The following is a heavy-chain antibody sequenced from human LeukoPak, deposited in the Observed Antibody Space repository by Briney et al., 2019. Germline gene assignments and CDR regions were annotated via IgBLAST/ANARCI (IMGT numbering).Heavy chain of an antibody. V-gene: IGHV3-7*01. CDR3: GVYSGSSAVDH. Sequence: GGTLSPSSAASEFTFSNYWIGWVRQAPGCGPEWVANIKQDGSDKKYVDSVKGRFTISRDNAKNSVYLQMNSLRVEDTAVYYCGVYSGSSAVDHWGQGSLVTVSS. CDR1: EFTFSNYW. J-gene: IGHJ5*02. D-gene: IGHD1-26*01. CDR2: IKQDGSDK.